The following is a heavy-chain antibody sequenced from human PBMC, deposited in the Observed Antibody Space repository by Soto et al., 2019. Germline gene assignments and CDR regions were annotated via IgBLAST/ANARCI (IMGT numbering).Heavy chain of an antibody. CDR1: GYPVTAYY. CDR3: ARGGGVGVAGSAAFDM. V-gene: IGHV1-2*02. D-gene: IGHD3-3*01. J-gene: IGHJ3*02. CDR2: INPATGAA. Sequence: QLHLVQSGAVVKKPGASVTVSCSASGYPVTAYYMHWVRQAPGRGLEWMGGINPATGAAKYTQTFQGRVTVARDTSTGTVFMELGGLTSEETAGFYWARGGGVGVAGSAAFDMWGQGTLVTVSS.